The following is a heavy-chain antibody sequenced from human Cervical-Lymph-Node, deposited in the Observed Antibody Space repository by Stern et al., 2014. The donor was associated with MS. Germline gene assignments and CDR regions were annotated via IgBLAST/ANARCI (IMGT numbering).Heavy chain of an antibody. CDR1: GFTFSNYW. Sequence: EVQLVESGGGLVQPGESLRLSCAVSGFTFSNYWVTWVRQAPGKGLEWVASIKTDGSKKSFVASVKGRFTISRDNAKNSLYLQMNSLRAEDTAVYYCARAVRELGTWGQGTLVTVSS. CDR3: ARAVRELGT. V-gene: IGHV3-7*01. CDR2: IKTDGSKK. J-gene: IGHJ5*02. D-gene: IGHD1-7*01.